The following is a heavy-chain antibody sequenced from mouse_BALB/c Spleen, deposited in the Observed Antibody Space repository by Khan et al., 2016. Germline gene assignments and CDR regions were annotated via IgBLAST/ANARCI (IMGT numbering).Heavy chain of an antibody. D-gene: IGHD1-1*01. CDR2: ISYSGST. CDR3: ARHDYGSSYWYFDV. Sequence: VQLKESGPGLVKPSQSLSLTCTVTGYSITSDYAWNWIRQFPGNKLEWMGYISYSGSTSYNPSLKSRISITRDTSKNQFFLQLNSVTTEDTATXYCARHDYGSSYWYFDVWGAGTTVTVSS. V-gene: IGHV3-2*02. CDR1: GYSITSDYA. J-gene: IGHJ1*01.